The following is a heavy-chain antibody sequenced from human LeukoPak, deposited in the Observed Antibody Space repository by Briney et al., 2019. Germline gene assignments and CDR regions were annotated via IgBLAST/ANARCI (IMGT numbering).Heavy chain of an antibody. Sequence: GSLRLSCAASGFTFSSYAMSWVRQAPGKGLEWVSAISGSGGSTYYADSAKGRFTISRDNSKNTLYLQMNSLRAEDTAVYYCAKDPYPYGFRYNWFDPWGQGTLVTVSS. D-gene: IGHD4-17*01. V-gene: IGHV3-23*01. CDR2: ISGSGGST. J-gene: IGHJ5*02. CDR3: AKDPYPYGFRYNWFDP. CDR1: GFTFSSYA.